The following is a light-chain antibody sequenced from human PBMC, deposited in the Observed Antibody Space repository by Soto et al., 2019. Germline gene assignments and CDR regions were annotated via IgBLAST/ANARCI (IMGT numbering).Light chain of an antibody. CDR3: QQCALSPAT. J-gene: IGKJ4*01. CDR1: QSIGSSY. CDR2: GTS. Sequence: EIVLTQSPGTLSLSPGEMATLSCWTSQSIGSSYLGWYQQKPGQAPRLVIFGTSSRATGIPDRFSGSGSGTDFTLTINRLEPEDVAVYYCQQCALSPATFGGGTKVEI. V-gene: IGKV3-20*01.